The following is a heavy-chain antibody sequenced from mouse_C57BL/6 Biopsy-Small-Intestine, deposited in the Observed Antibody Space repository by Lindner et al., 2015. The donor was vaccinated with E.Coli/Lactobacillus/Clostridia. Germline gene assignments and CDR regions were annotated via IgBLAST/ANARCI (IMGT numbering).Heavy chain of an antibody. CDR1: GYTFTNYW. V-gene: IGHV1-63*01. J-gene: IGHJ2*01. Sequence: VQLQESGADLVRPGTSVEMSCKASGYTFTNYWIGWAKQRPGHGLEWIGDIYPGGGYTNYNEKFKGKATLTADKSSRTAYMQFSSLTSEDSAIYYCARSLYDYFDYWGQGTTLTVSS. D-gene: IGHD2-3*01. CDR2: IYPGGGYT. CDR3: ARSLYDYFDY.